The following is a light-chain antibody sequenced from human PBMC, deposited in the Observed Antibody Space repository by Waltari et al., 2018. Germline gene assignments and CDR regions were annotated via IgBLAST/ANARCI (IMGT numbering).Light chain of an antibody. V-gene: IGLV3-21*02. CDR1: NIGDKS. Sequence: SYVLSQPPSVSVAPGQTARITCGGNNIGDKSVHWYQPKPGQAPVLVVYDDTGRPSGIPERFSGSNSGNTATLTITRVAAGDEADYFCQVWHTTSAVVFGGGTKLTVL. CDR3: QVWHTTSAVV. CDR2: DDT. J-gene: IGLJ2*01.